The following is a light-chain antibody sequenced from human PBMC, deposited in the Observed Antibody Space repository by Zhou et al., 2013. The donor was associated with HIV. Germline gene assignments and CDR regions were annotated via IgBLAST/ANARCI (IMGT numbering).Light chain of an antibody. J-gene: IGKJ2*01. CDR3: MQGHTGPFT. Sequence: DAVMTQSPLSLSVTLGQPASIPCTSSQSLKHCHGNTYLSWFQQRPGQSPSRLIEKVSTWDSGVPDRFSGSGSGTDFTLRISRVESEDAGVCSCMQGHTGPFTLGQGTKLEIK. CDR1: QSLKHCHGNTY. CDR2: KVS. V-gene: IGKV2-30*02.